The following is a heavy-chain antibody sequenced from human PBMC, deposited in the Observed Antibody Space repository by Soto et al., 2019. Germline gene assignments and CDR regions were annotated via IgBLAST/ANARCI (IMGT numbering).Heavy chain of an antibody. CDR2: IWYDGSNK. CDR1: GVSFSSYG. J-gene: IGHJ6*02. V-gene: IGHV3-33*01. Sequence: PGGSLGLSCAASGVSFSSYGMHWVGQAPGKGLEWVAVIWYDGSNKYYADSVKGRFTISRDNSKNTLYLQMNSLRAEDTAVYYCARDLTTVAGPGDYGMDVWSQGSTVTVSS. CDR3: ARDLTTVAGPGDYGMDV. D-gene: IGHD6-19*01.